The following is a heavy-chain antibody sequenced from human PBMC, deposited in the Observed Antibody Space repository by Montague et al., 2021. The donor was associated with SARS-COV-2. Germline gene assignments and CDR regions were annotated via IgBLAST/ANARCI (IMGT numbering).Heavy chain of an antibody. Sequence: SLRLSCAASGFTFSSYSMNWVHQAPGKGLEWVSYISSSSSTIYYADSVKGRFTISRDNAKNSLYLQMNSLRDEDTAVYYCARDLGLVPAMVYYYYGMDVWGQGTTVTVSS. CDR2: ISSSSSTI. D-gene: IGHD5-18*01. CDR3: ARDLGLVPAMVYYYYGMDV. CDR1: GFTFSSYS. J-gene: IGHJ6*02. V-gene: IGHV3-48*02.